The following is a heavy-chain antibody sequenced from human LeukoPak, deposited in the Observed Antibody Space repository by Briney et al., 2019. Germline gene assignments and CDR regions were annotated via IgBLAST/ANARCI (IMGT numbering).Heavy chain of an antibody. CDR2: INPNKGGT. CDR1: GYTFTGYN. D-gene: IGHD3-22*01. Sequence: ASVKVSCKTSGYTFTGYNIHRVRHAPGQGLEWVGLINPNKGGTNTQKFQGRVTITMDTSINTAYMELSSLRSDDTAVYYCARGRDSSGYYSGPGDYWGQGTLVTVSS. V-gene: IGHV1-2*02. CDR3: ARGRDSSGYYSGPGDY. J-gene: IGHJ4*02.